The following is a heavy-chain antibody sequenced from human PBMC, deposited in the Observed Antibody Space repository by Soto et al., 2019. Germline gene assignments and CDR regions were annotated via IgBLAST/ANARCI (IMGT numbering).Heavy chain of an antibody. D-gene: IGHD2-21*02. V-gene: IGHV4-39*01. Sequence: PSETLSLTCTVACGSIISNINYWGWIRQPPGKCLEWIGTLYYIGTXXYNPSLRXXVTMSIDTANXQFMLXLHSVTSTDKAVYYCARLVSAATPYWVQGTLVTVSS. CDR3: ARLVSAATPY. J-gene: IGHJ4*02. CDR1: CGSIISNINY. CDR2: LYYIGTX.